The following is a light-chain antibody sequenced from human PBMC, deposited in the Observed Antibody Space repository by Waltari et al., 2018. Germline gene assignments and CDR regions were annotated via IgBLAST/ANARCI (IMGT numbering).Light chain of an antibody. J-gene: IGLJ2*01. CDR1: SSDIGGHNY. V-gene: IGLV2-14*01. CDR2: DVV. CDR3: SSYASSK. Sequence: QSALTQPASVSGSPGQTITISCTGTSSDIGGHNYVSWYQQHPGKAPKLMIYDVVKRPSGASNRFSGSKSGNTASLTISGLQAEDDVIYYCSSYASSKFGGGTKLTVL.